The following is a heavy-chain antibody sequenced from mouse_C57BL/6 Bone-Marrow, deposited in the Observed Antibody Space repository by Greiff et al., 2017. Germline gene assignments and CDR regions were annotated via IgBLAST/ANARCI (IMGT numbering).Heavy chain of an antibody. CDR1: GYSITSGYY. Sequence: EVQLEESGPGLVKPSQSLSLTCSVPGYSITSGYYWNWIRQLPGNKLELMGYISYDVSNNYNPSPKKRLSHTRDTSKYQFFLKLNAVTTDDTSTYCCARDGTVDYWGQGTTLTVSS. CDR3: ARDGTVDY. CDR2: ISYDVSN. V-gene: IGHV3-6*01. D-gene: IGHD4-1*01. J-gene: IGHJ2*01.